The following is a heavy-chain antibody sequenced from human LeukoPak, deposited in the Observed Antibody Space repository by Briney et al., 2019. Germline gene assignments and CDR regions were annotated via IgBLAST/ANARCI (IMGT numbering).Heavy chain of an antibody. Sequence: ASVKVSCKASGYTFTGYFMHWVRRAPGQGLEWMGRINPNSGDTNYAQNFQGRVTMTRDTSISTAYMELSRLRSDDTAVYYCARDLSSTSNWELDYWGQGTLVTASS. CDR2: INPNSGDT. J-gene: IGHJ4*02. CDR3: ARDLSSTSNWELDY. D-gene: IGHD7-27*01. V-gene: IGHV1-2*06. CDR1: GYTFTGYF.